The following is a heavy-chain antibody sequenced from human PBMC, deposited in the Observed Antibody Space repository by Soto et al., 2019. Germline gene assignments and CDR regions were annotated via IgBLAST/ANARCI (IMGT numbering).Heavy chain of an antibody. D-gene: IGHD3-10*01. J-gene: IGHJ4*02. V-gene: IGHV3-13*04. CDR2: IGTAGDT. CDR1: GFTFSSYD. Sequence: EVQLVESGGGLVQPGGSLRLSCAASGFTFSSYDMHWVRQATGKGLEWVSAIGTAGDTYYPGSVKGRFTISRENAKNSSYLQMNSLRAGDTAVYYCARGDTLVRGTILAYFDYWGQGTLVTVSS. CDR3: ARGDTLVRGTILAYFDY.